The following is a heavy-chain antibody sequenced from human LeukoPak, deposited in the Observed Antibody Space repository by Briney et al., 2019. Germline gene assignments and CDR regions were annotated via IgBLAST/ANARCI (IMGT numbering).Heavy chain of an antibody. CDR2: ISWNSGSI. D-gene: IGHD7-27*01. CDR1: GFTFDDYA. V-gene: IGHV3-9*01. Sequence: GGSLRLSCAASGFTFDDYAMHWVRQAPGKGLEWVSGISWNSGSIGYADSVKGRFTIPRDNAKNSLYLQMNSLRAEDTALYYCAKDKGWGSIDYWGQGTLVTVSS. J-gene: IGHJ4*02. CDR3: AKDKGWGSIDY.